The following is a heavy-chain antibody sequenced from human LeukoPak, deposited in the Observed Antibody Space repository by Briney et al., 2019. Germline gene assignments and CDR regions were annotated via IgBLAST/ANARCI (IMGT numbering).Heavy chain of an antibody. CDR3: ARMFYAMSYFDY. CDR1: GGSSSSYY. D-gene: IGHD2-8*01. CDR2: IYYSGST. Sequence: PSETLSLTCTVSGGSSSSYYWSWIRQPPGKGLEWIGYIYYSGSTNYNPSLKSRVTISVDTSKNQFSLKLSSVTAADTAEYYCARMFYAMSYFDYWGQGTLVTVSS. V-gene: IGHV4-59*08. J-gene: IGHJ4*02.